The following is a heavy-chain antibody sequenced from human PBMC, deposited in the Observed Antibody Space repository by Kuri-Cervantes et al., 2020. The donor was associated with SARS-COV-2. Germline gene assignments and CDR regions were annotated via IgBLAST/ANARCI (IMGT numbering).Heavy chain of an antibody. V-gene: IGHV4-34*01. D-gene: IGHD3-22*01. CDR2: INHSGST. CDR1: GGSFSGYY. J-gene: IGHJ1*01. CDR3: ARGRDYYDSSGYPDSEYFQH. Sequence: GSLRLSCAVYGGSFSGYYWSWIRQPPGKGLEWIGEINHSGSTNYNPSLKSRVTISVDTPKNQFSLKLSSVTAADTAVYYCARGRDYYDSSGYPDSEYFQHWGQGTLVTVSS.